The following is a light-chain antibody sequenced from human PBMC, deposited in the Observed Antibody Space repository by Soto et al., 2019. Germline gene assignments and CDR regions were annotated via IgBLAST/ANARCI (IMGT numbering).Light chain of an antibody. J-gene: IGKJ1*01. CDR2: AAS. CDR3: QQSYSTPQT. Sequence: DIQMTQSPSSLSASVGDRVTITCRASQSISSDLNWYQQKPGKAPKLLIYAASSLQSGVPSRFSGSGSGTDFTLTISSLQPEDFATYYCQQSYSTPQTFGRGTKVEIK. CDR1: QSISSD. V-gene: IGKV1-39*01.